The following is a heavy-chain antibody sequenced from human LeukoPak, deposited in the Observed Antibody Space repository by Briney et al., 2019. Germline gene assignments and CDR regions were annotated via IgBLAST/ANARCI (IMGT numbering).Heavy chain of an antibody. D-gene: IGHD2-15*01. J-gene: IGHJ4*02. Sequence: PGGSLRLSCAASGFTFSSYEMNWVRQAPGKGLEWVSYISSSGSTIYYADSVKGRFTISRDNAKNSLYLQMNSLRAEDTAVCYCAKLVVVAATDDYWGQGTLVTVSS. CDR2: ISSSGSTI. CDR3: AKLVVVAATDDY. V-gene: IGHV3-48*03. CDR1: GFTFSSYE.